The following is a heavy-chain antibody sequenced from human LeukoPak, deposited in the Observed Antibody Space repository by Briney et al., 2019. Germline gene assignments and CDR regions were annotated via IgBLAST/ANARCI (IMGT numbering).Heavy chain of an antibody. CDR2: ISSSSSVL. Sequence: PGGSLRLSCVASGLNFDDSAMHWVRQAPGKGLEWVSYISSSSSVLHYADSVKGRFTISRDNAKKSLYLQMNSLGDEDTAVYYCVRETMYAFDMWGQGTIVTVSS. D-gene: IGHD1-1*01. J-gene: IGHJ3*02. V-gene: IGHV3-48*02. CDR1: GLNFDDSA. CDR3: VRETMYAFDM.